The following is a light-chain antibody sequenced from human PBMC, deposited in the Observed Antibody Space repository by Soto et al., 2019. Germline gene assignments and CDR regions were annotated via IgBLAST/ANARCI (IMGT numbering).Light chain of an antibody. J-gene: IGLJ3*02. CDR3: SSYTNMNTWV. CDR1: TSDVGGYSY. CDR2: EVT. Sequence: QSVLTQPASVSGSPGQSITISCTGTTSDVGGYSYVSWYQQHPGKAPKLMIYEVTNRPSGVSNRFSGSKSGNTASLTISGLLAEDEADYYCSSYTNMNTWVFGGGTKLTVL. V-gene: IGLV2-14*01.